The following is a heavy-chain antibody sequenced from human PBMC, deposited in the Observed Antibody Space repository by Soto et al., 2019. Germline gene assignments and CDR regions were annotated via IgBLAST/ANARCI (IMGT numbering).Heavy chain of an antibody. J-gene: IGHJ5*02. V-gene: IGHV1-2*02. CDR1: GYSFTGYY. CDR3: AKDRVGIAARRYWRDP. Sequence: QVQLVQSGPEVKKPGASVKVSCKASGYSFTGYYIYWVRQVPGQGLDWMGWINPNNGVTTYAEKFQGRVTMTRDTSISTAYMELTRLTSNDTAVYFCAKDRVGIAARRYWRDPWGQGPLVTVSS. CDR2: INPNNGVT. D-gene: IGHD6-6*01.